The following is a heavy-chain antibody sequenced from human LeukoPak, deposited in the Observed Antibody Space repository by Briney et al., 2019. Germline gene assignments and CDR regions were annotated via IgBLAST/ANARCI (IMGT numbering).Heavy chain of an antibody. Sequence: GGSLRLSCAASGFTFSSYGMHWVRQAPGKGLEWVAVIGYDGRNKYYADSVKGRFIISRDNSKNTLYLQMNILRAEDTAVYYCARDMEQWLVQDWYFDLWGRGTQVTVSS. V-gene: IGHV3-33*01. CDR3: ARDMEQWLVQDWYFDL. CDR2: IGYDGRNK. CDR1: GFTFSSYG. J-gene: IGHJ2*01. D-gene: IGHD6-19*01.